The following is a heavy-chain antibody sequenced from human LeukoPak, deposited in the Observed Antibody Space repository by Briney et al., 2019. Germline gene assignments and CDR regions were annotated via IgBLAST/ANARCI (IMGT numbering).Heavy chain of an antibody. V-gene: IGHV3-23*01. J-gene: IGHJ4*02. Sequence: GVSLRLSCAASGFTFSIYAMSWVRQAPGKGLEWVSTLTFSGGSTYYADSVKGRFTISRDNSKNTLYLQMNSLRAEDTAVYYCAKFHSRSPFDYWGQGTLVTVSS. D-gene: IGHD1-26*01. CDR3: AKFHSRSPFDY. CDR1: GFTFSIYA. CDR2: LTFSGGST.